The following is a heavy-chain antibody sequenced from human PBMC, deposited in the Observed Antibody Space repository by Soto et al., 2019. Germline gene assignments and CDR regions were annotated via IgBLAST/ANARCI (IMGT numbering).Heavy chain of an antibody. CDR1: GGYISSGGYY. Sequence: PSETLSLTCTVSGGYISSGGYYWSWIRQHPGKGLEWIGYIYYSGSTYYNPSLKSRVTISVDTSKNQFSLKLSSVTAADTAVYYCARLNDFDTYYYYYMDVWGKGTTVTVSS. J-gene: IGHJ6*03. D-gene: IGHD2-21*02. CDR3: ARLNDFDTYYYYYMDV. V-gene: IGHV4-31*03. CDR2: IYYSGST.